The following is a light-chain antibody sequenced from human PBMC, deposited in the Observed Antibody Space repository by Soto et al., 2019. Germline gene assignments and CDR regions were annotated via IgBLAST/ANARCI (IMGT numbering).Light chain of an antibody. Sequence: QSALTQPASVSGSPGQSIAISCTGTSSDVGGYDYVSWYQQHPGKAPKLMIYEVSNRPSGVSNRFSGSKSGNTASLTISGLHAEDEADYYCSSYTGSNTLRVFGGGTKLTVL. CDR2: EVS. CDR1: SSDVGGYDY. V-gene: IGLV2-14*01. CDR3: SSYTGSNTLRV. J-gene: IGLJ3*02.